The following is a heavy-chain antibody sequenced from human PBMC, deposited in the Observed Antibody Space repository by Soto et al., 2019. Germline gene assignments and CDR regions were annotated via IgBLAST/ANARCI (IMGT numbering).Heavy chain of an antibody. Sequence: SETLSLTCAVSGGSISSSNWWSWVRQPPGKGLEWIGEIYHSGSTNYNPSLKNRVTISVDTSKNQFSLKLSSVTAADTTVYYCARGYSSSSWFDYWGQGTLVTVSS. D-gene: IGHD6-6*01. CDR2: IYHSGST. J-gene: IGHJ4*02. CDR1: GGSISSSNW. CDR3: ARGYSSSSWFDY. V-gene: IGHV4-4*02.